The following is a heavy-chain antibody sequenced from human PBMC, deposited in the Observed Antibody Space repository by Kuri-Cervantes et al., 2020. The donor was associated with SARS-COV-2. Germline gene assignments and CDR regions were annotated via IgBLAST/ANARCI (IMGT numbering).Heavy chain of an antibody. V-gene: IGHV3-33*01. CDR2: IWYDGSNK. CDR3: ARVEGISLDY. J-gene: IGHJ4*02. D-gene: IGHD3-3*01. Sequence: GESLKISCAASGFTFSSYGMHWVRQAPGKGLEWVAVIWYDGSNKYYADPVKGRFTISRDNSKNTLYLQMNSLRAEDTAVYYCARVEGISLDYWGQGTLVTVSS. CDR1: GFTFSSYG.